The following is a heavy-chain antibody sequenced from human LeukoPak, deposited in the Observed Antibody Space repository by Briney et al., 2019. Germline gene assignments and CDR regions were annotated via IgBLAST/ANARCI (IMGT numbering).Heavy chain of an antibody. D-gene: IGHD3-9*01. CDR3: ARHGQGLRYFDWMSFDS. V-gene: IGHV4-59*04. J-gene: IGHJ4*02. CDR1: GASISSYY. Sequence: PSETLSLTCTVSGASISSYYWSWIRQPPGKGLEWIGDISDSGSTYYSPSLKSRVTISVDTSRNQFSLNLNSVTATDTAVYYCARHGQGLRYFDWMSFDSWGQGAPVTVSS. CDR2: ISDSGST.